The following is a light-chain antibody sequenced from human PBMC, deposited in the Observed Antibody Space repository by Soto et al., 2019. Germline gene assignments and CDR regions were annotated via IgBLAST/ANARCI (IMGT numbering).Light chain of an antibody. Sequence: EIVFTQSPSTLYLSPGERATLSCRASQTVSGSLAWSQKKPGQAPRVLIYDTSTRATGIPAWFSSSWSGTDFTLTISSLEPEDFAVDYCHLRGNLWTFGPGTKVDIK. V-gene: IGKV3-11*01. CDR1: QTVSGS. CDR2: DTS. CDR3: HLRGNLWT. J-gene: IGKJ1*01.